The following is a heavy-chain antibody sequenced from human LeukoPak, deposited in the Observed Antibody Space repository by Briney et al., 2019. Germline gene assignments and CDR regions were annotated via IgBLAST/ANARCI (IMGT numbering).Heavy chain of an antibody. Sequence: GGSLRLSCAASGFTFSSYAMHWVRQAPGKGLEWVAVISYDGSNKYYADSVKGRFTISRDNSKNTLYLQMNSLRAEDTAVYYCASGGANDYGDYDDYWGQGTLVTVSS. J-gene: IGHJ4*02. V-gene: IGHV3-30-3*01. CDR2: ISYDGSNK. CDR1: GFTFSSYA. CDR3: ASGGANDYGDYDDY. D-gene: IGHD4-17*01.